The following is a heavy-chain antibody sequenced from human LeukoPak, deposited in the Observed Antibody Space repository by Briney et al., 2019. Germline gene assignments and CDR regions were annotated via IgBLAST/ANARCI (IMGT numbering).Heavy chain of an antibody. CDR3: ARGRKIIDY. CDR1: GDSISLSFYY. Sequence: SETLSLTCSVSGDSISLSFYYWGWIRQPPGKALEWIGSVYYSGTTSYNPSLKSRVTISVDMSKNHFSLRLRSVTAADTAVYYWARGRKIIDYGGREPRVTVSS. V-gene: IGHV4-39*07. J-gene: IGHJ4*02. D-gene: IGHD5-24*01. CDR2: VYYSGTT.